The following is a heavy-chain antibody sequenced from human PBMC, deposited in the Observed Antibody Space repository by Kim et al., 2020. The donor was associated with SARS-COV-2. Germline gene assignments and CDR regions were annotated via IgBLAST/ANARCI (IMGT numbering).Heavy chain of an antibody. CDR1: GFTFNIYA. CDR3: ARDRRITAAGRAYDF. D-gene: IGHD6-13*01. V-gene: IGHV3-23*03. J-gene: IGHJ4*02. CDR2: IHSAGTST. Sequence: VGSLRLSCAASGFTFNIYAMTWVRQAPGKGLEWVSLIHSAGTSTFYADSVKGRFTISRDNSKNILYLHMSSLTTDDTATYYCARDRRITAAGRAYDFWGLGTLVTVSS.